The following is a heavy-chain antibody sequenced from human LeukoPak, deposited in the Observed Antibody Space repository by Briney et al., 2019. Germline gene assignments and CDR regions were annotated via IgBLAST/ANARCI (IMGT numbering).Heavy chain of an antibody. J-gene: IGHJ6*02. CDR2: ISWDGGST. V-gene: IGHV3-43*01. CDR3: AKNQXSSGWSXXXXMDV. CDR1: GFTFDDYT. D-gene: IGHD6-19*01. Sequence: GGSLRLSCAASGFTFDDYTMHWVRQAPGKGLEWVSLISWDGGSTYYADSVKGRFTISRDNSKNSLYLQMNSLRTEDTALYYCAKNQXSSGWSXXXXMDVXGXGXTVTVS.